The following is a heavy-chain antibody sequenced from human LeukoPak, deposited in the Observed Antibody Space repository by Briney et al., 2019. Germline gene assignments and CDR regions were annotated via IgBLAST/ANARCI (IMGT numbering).Heavy chain of an antibody. D-gene: IGHD6-13*01. J-gene: IGHJ3*02. CDR1: GFTFSSYS. CDR3: ALALVSLQNVAAAGSTGVFDM. Sequence: SGGSLRLSCAASGFTFSSYSMNWVRQAPGKGLEWVSYISSSSSTIYYADSVKDRFTISRDNAKNSLYLQMNSLRDEDTAVYYCALALVSLQNVAAAGSTGVFDMWAKGTMVTVSS. V-gene: IGHV3-48*02. CDR2: ISSSSSTI.